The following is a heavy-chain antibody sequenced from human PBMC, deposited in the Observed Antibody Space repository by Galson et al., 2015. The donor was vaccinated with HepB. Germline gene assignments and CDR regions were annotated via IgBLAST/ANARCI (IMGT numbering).Heavy chain of an antibody. Sequence: SVKVSCKASGYTFTSHGMHWVRQAPGQSLEWMGWINPVNDYTKYSEKLQDRITTTRDTSASTAYMELSSLRSDDTAVYYCAIRFGARGGMDVWGQGTTVIVSS. J-gene: IGHJ6*02. CDR1: GYTFTSHG. D-gene: IGHD3-10*01. CDR2: INPVNDYT. CDR3: AIRFGARGGMDV. V-gene: IGHV1-3*01.